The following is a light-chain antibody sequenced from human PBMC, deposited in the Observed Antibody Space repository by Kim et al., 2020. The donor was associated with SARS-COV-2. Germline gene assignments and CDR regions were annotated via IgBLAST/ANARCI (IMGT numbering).Light chain of an antibody. J-gene: IGKJ2*01. CDR1: QGISSN. CDR2: GAS. V-gene: IGKV3-15*01. CDR3: QQYHNMQT. Sequence: LSVSPGERAPPACRASQGISSNLACYQQKPGQAPRLLIYGASTRATDIPVRFSGSGSGTEFTLTISSLQSEDFVVYYCQQYHNMQTFGQGTKLEI.